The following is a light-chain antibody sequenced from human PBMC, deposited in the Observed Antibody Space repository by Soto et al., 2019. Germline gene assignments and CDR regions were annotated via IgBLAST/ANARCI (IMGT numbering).Light chain of an antibody. CDR3: QQCNDWPLIT. CDR2: GAS. Sequence: EIVMTQSPATLSVSPGERATLSCRASQSVSSYLAWYQQKPGQAPRLLIYGASTRATGVPARFSGSGSGTEFNLTISSLQSEDFAVYYCQQCNDWPLITFGQGTRLEAK. V-gene: IGKV3-15*01. J-gene: IGKJ5*01. CDR1: QSVSSY.